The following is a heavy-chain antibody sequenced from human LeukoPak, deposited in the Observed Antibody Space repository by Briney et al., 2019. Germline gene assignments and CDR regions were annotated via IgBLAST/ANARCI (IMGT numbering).Heavy chain of an antibody. J-gene: IGHJ4*02. CDR1: GFTFSTYS. Sequence: GGSLRLSCAASGFTFSTYSMNWVRQAPGKGLEYVSAISSNGGSTYYANSVKGRFTISRDNSKNTLYLQMGSLRAEDMAVYYCARGSRRSGYSGGGIDYWGQGTLVTVSS. CDR3: ARGSRRSGYSGGGIDY. CDR2: ISSNGGST. D-gene: IGHD3-3*01. V-gene: IGHV3-64*01.